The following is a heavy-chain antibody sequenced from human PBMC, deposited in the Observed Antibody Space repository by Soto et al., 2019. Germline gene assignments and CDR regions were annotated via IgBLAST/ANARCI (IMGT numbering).Heavy chain of an antibody. D-gene: IGHD2-2*01. CDR2: INHSGCT. Sequence: PSETLSLTCAVYGGSFSGYYWSWIRQPPGKGLEWIGEINHSGCTNYNPSLKSRVTISVDTSKNQFSLKLSSVTAADTAVYYCARAALVVPAAPKYFDYWGQGTLVTVSS. CDR1: GGSFSGYY. CDR3: ARAALVVPAAPKYFDY. V-gene: IGHV4-34*01. J-gene: IGHJ4*02.